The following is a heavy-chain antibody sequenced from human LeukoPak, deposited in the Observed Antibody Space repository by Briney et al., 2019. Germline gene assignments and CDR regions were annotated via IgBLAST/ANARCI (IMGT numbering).Heavy chain of an antibody. Sequence: GGSLRLSCAASGFTFSSYAMHWVRQAPGKGLEWVAVISYDGSNKYYADSVKGRFTISRDNSKNTLYLQMNSLRAEDTAVYYCARGLCSGGGCYRFGYWGQGTLVTVSS. V-gene: IGHV3-30*04. CDR1: GFTFSSYA. CDR3: ARGLCSGGGCYRFGY. D-gene: IGHD2-15*01. CDR2: ISYDGSNK. J-gene: IGHJ4*02.